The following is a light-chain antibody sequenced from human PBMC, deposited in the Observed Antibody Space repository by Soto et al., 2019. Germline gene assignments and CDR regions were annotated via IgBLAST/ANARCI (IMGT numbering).Light chain of an antibody. CDR3: QQYGSSAT. CDR1: HSLSSGY. CDR2: DTS. Sequence: IVLTQSPGTLSLSPGERATLSCTASHSLSSGYLAWYQQKPGQAPRLLIYDTSSRATGVPDRFSGSGSGTDFTLTISRLEPEVCAVYYCQQYGSSATFGPGTKVDI. J-gene: IGKJ3*01. V-gene: IGKV3-20*01.